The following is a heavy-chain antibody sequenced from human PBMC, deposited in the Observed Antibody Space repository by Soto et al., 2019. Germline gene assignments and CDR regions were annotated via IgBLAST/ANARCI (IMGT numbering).Heavy chain of an antibody. V-gene: IGHV6-1*01. Sequence: SQTLSLTCAIPGDSVSSNSAAWNWIRQSPSRGLEWLGRTYYKSKWYNDYAVSVKSRITINPDTSKNQFSLQLNSVTPEDTAVYYCARERSSHDYYYYGMDVWGQGTTVTVSS. CDR1: GDSVSSNSAA. CDR2: TYYKSKWYN. D-gene: IGHD6-6*01. CDR3: ARERSSHDYYYYGMDV. J-gene: IGHJ6*02.